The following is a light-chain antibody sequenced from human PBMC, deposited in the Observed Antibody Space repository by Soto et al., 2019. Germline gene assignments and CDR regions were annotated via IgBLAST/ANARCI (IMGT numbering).Light chain of an antibody. CDR2: DVS. Sequence: QSVLTQPRSVSGSPGQSVIISCTGTSSDVGDYNYVSWYQQHPGKTPKVMIYDVSQRPSGVPDRFSGSKSGNTASLTISGLQAEDEADYYCCSYPDSYTPYVFGTGTKVTV. J-gene: IGLJ1*01. CDR3: CSYPDSYTPYV. V-gene: IGLV2-11*01. CDR1: SSDVGDYNY.